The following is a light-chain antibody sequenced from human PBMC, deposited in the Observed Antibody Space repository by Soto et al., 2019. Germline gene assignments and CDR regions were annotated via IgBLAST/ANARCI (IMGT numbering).Light chain of an antibody. V-gene: IGKV3-15*01. Sequence: EIVMNQSPSTLSVSPGERATFPCRASQSVSSNLAWYQQKPGQAPRLLIYGASIRATGIPARFSGSGSGTDFTLTISGLQPDDFATYYCQQYNTYPRTFGQGTKVDIK. CDR1: QSVSSN. CDR2: GAS. CDR3: QQYNTYPRT. J-gene: IGKJ1*01.